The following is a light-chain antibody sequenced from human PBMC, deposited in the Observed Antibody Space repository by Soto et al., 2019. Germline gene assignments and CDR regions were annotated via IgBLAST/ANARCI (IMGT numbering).Light chain of an antibody. CDR2: GAS. V-gene: IGKV3-20*01. Sequence: EIVLTQSPGTLSMSPGERATLSCRASQSISSNYLAWYQQKPGQAPRLLIYGASSRATGIPDRFGGSGSGTDFTLTISRLEAEDFAVYYCQQYGRSPRPFGQGTQVEF. J-gene: IGKJ1*01. CDR3: QQYGRSPRP. CDR1: QSISSNY.